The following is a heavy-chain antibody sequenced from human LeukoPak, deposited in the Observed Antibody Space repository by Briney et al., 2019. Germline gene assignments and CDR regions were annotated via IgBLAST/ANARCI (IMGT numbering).Heavy chain of an antibody. CDR3: AKDFRSSGWYGGVIDY. J-gene: IGHJ4*02. V-gene: IGHV3-23*01. Sequence: GGSLRLSCAASGFTFSSYAMSWVRQAPGKGLEWVSAISGSGGSTYHADSVKGRFTISRDNSKNTLYLQMNSLRAEDTAVYYCAKDFRSSGWYGGVIDYWGQGALVTVSS. D-gene: IGHD6-19*01. CDR1: GFTFSSYA. CDR2: ISGSGGST.